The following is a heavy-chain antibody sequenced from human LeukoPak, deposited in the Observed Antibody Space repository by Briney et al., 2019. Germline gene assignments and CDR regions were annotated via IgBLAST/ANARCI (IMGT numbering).Heavy chain of an antibody. V-gene: IGHV4-34*01. CDR2: INHSGST. CDR1: GGSFSGYY. CDR3: ARDSSGWEYYFDY. Sequence: SETLSLTCAVYGGSFSGYYWSWIRQPPGKGLEWIGEINHSGSTNYNPSLKSRVTISVDTSKNQFSLKLSSVTAADTAVYYCARDSSGWEYYFDYWGQGTLVTVSS. D-gene: IGHD6-19*01. J-gene: IGHJ4*02.